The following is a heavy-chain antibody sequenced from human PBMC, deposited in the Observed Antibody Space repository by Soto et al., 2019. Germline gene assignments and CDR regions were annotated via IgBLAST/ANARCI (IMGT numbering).Heavy chain of an antibody. CDR2: FYLADGT. V-gene: IGHV3-53*01. CDR3: ATWLLREHAFDI. D-gene: IGHD2-15*01. Sequence: DVQVVESGGGLIQPGGSLRLSCAGSGSIVNGKKYITWVRQAPGKGLDWVSGFYLADGTYYADSVKGRFTVSIDSSKNTVYLQMNNLSPEDTAVYYCATWLLREHAFDIWGLGTMVTVSS. CDR1: GSIVNGKKY. J-gene: IGHJ3*02.